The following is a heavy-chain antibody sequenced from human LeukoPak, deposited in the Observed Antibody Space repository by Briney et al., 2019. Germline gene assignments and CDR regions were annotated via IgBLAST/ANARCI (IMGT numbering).Heavy chain of an antibody. J-gene: IGHJ3*02. V-gene: IGHV4-39*01. CDR3: ASSWTGYYDYDAFDI. CDR1: GGSISSSSYY. Sequence: SETLSLTRTVSGGSISSSSYYWGWIRQPPGKGLEWIGSIYYSGSTYYNPSLKSRVTISVDTSKNQFSLKLSSVTAADTAVYYCASSWTGYYDYDAFDIWGQGTMVTVSS. CDR2: IYYSGST. D-gene: IGHD3/OR15-3a*01.